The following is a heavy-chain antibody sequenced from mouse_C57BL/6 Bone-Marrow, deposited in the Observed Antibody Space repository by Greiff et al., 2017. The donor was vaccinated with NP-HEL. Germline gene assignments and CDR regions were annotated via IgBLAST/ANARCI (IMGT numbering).Heavy chain of an antibody. J-gene: IGHJ4*01. D-gene: IGHD1-1*01. CDR1: GFTFSNYW. Sequence: EVQLQESGGGLVQPGGSMKLSCVASGFTFSNYWMNWVRQSPEKGLEWVAQIRLKSDNYATHYAESVKGRFTISRDDSKSSVYLQMNNLRAEDTGIYYCTSTTVVAPDYAMDYWGQGTSVTVSS. V-gene: IGHV6-3*01. CDR2: IRLKSDNYAT. CDR3: TSTTVVAPDYAMDY.